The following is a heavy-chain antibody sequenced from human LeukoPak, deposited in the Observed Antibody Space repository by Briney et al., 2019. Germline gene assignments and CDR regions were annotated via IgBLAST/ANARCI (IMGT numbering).Heavy chain of an antibody. CDR1: GGSISNSYY. Sequence: SETLFLTCTVSGGSISNSYYWGWIRQPPGKGLEWIGSIYYSGSTYYNPSLKSRVTISVDTSKNQFSLKLSSVTAADTAVYYCARLRYNWILPGPDAFDIWGQATMVTVSS. CDR3: ARLRYNWILPGPDAFDI. D-gene: IGHD1-1*01. V-gene: IGHV4-39*01. CDR2: IYYSGST. J-gene: IGHJ3*02.